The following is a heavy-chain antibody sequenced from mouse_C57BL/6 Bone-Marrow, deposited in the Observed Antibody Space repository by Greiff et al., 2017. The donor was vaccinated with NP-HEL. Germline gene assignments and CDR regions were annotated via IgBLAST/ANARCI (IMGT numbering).Heavy chain of an antibody. Sequence: EVQLQESGGGLVQPGGSLSLSCAASGFTFTDYYMSWVRQPPGKALEWLGFIRNKANGYTTEYSASVKGRFTISRDNSQSFLYLQMNALRAEDSATYYCARSLYYYGSSSPFAYWGQGTLVTVSA. V-gene: IGHV7-3*01. D-gene: IGHD1-1*01. CDR2: IRNKANGYTT. CDR3: ARSLYYYGSSSPFAY. CDR1: GFTFTDYY. J-gene: IGHJ3*01.